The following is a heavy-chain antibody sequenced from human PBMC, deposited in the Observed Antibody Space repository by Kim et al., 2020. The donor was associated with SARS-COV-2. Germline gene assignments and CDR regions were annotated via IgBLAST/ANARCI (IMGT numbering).Heavy chain of an antibody. CDR1: GFTFSNAW. D-gene: IGHD3-9*01. CDR3: TTSVLRYFDWLLPVVDS. J-gene: IGHJ4*02. V-gene: IGHV3-15*01. CDR2: IKSKADGGSM. Sequence: GGSLRLSCAASGFTFSNAWMNWVRQAPGKGLEWVARIKSKADGGSMDYAAPVKGSFTITRDDSKTTLYLQMNSLKTEDTAVYYCTTSVLRYFDWLLPVVDSWGQGTLVTVSS.